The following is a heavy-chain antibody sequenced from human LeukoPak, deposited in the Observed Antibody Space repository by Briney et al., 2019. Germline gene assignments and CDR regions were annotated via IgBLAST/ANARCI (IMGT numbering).Heavy chain of an antibody. Sequence: GASVKVSCKASGYTYTGYYMHWLRQAPGQGLEWMGWINPNSGGTNYAQKFQGRVTMTRDTSISTAYMELSRLRSDDTAVYYCAREYSSSSALDYWGQGTLVTVSS. CDR1: GYTYTGYY. CDR3: AREYSSSSALDY. CDR2: INPNSGGT. D-gene: IGHD6-6*01. J-gene: IGHJ4*02. V-gene: IGHV1-2*02.